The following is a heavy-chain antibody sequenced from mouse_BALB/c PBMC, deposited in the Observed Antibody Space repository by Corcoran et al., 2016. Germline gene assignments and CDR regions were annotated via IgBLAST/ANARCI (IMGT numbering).Heavy chain of an antibody. CDR1: GYSLTSGYY. D-gene: IGHD4-1*01. J-gene: IGHJ4*01. Sequence: DVQLQESGPGLVKPSPSLSLTCSVTGYSLTSGYYWNWIRQFPGNKLEWMGYISYDGSNNYNPSLKNRISITRDTSKNQFFLKLNSVTTEDTATYDCENWDAMDYWGQGTSVTVSS. CDR2: ISYDGSN. V-gene: IGHV3-6*02. CDR3: ENWDAMDY.